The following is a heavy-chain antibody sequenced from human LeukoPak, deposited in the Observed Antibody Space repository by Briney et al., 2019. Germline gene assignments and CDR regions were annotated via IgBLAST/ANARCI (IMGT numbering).Heavy chain of an antibody. Sequence: GGSLRLSCITSGFTFSSYWMSWVRQAPGKGLEWVANIKPDGSERYYVDSVKGRFTISRDNSKNTLYLQMNSLRAEDTAVYYCAKDPPPIAVADYFDYWGQGTLVTVSS. V-gene: IGHV3-7*03. CDR3: AKDPPPIAVADYFDY. CDR1: GFTFSSYW. D-gene: IGHD6-19*01. J-gene: IGHJ4*02. CDR2: IKPDGSER.